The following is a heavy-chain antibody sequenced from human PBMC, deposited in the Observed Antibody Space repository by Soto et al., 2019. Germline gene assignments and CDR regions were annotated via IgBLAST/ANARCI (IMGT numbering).Heavy chain of an antibody. CDR1: GGSISSGGYY. V-gene: IGHV4-31*03. Sequence: SETLSLTCTVSGGSISSGGYYWSWIRQHPGKGLEWIGYIYYSGSTYYNPSLKSRVTISVDTSKNQFSLKLSSVTAADTAVYYCARLPNYDILTGPWFDPWGQGTLVTVSS. CDR3: ARLPNYDILTGPWFDP. J-gene: IGHJ5*02. CDR2: IYYSGST. D-gene: IGHD3-9*01.